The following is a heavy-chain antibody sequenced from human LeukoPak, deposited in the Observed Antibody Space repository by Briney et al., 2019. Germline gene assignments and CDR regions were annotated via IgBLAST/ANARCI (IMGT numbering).Heavy chain of an antibody. CDR3: ARFWEPYGDCFFDY. CDR2: INHSGST. V-gene: IGHV4-34*01. CDR1: GGSFSGYY. Sequence: SETLSLTCAVYGGSFSGYYWSWIRQPPGKGLEWIGEINHSGSTNYNPSLKSRVTISVDTSKNQFSLKLSSVTAADTAVYYCARFWEPYGDCFFDYWGQGTLVTVSS. J-gene: IGHJ4*02. D-gene: IGHD4-17*01.